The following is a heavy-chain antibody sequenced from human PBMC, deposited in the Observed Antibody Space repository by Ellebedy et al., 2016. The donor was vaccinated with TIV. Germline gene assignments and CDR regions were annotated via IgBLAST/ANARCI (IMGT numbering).Heavy chain of an antibody. J-gene: IGHJ4*02. D-gene: IGHD2-2*01. CDR1: GYTFTSYG. Sequence: AASVKVSCKASGYTFTSYGISWVRQAPGQRLEWMGWINAGNGNTKYSQKFQGRVTITRDTSASTAYMELSSLRSEDTAVYYCARDPTFVVVPAALDYWGQGTLVTVSS. CDR2: INAGNGNT. V-gene: IGHV1-3*01. CDR3: ARDPTFVVVPAALDY.